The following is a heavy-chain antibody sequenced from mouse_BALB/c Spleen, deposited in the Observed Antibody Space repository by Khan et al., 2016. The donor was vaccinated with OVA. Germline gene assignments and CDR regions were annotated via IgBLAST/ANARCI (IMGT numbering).Heavy chain of an antibody. V-gene: IGHV1S135*01. CDR1: GYSFTTYY. J-gene: IGHJ3*01. CDR2: IDPFSGDT. CDR3: TRQGYVAWFTY. Sequence: VQLKESGPELMKPGASVKISCKAPGYSFTTYYIHWVLQSHGKSLDWIGYIDPFSGDTTYNQKFKGKATLTVDKSSSTAYLQRNNLTSEDSAVYYCTRQGYVAWFTYGGQGTLVTVSA. D-gene: IGHD2-2*01.